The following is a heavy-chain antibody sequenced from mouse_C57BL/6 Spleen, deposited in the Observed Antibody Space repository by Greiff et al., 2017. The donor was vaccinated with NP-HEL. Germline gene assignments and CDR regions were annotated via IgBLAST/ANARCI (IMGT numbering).Heavy chain of an antibody. CDR3: ARGDYPFVY. Sequence: QVHVKQPGTELVKPGASVKLSCKASGYTFTSYWMHWVKQRPGQGLEWIGNINTSNGGNNYNEKFKSKATLTVDKSSSTAYMQLSSLTSDDSAVYYCARGDYPFVYWGQGTTLTVSS. J-gene: IGHJ2*01. D-gene: IGHD2-4*01. CDR1: GYTFTSYW. V-gene: IGHV1-53*01. CDR2: INTSNGGN.